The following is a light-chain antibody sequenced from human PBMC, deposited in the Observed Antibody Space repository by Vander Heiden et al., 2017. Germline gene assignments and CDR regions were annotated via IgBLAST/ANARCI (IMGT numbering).Light chain of an antibody. CDR1: PSIDNF. Sequence: DIQMTQSPSSLSASVGDRVPITCRASPSIDNFLKWYQQKPGKAPKLLIYAAFNLESWVPSEFSSSRAWTHFCLTIISLQPEDSAAYYCRQNYSSPRITFGLGTRLEIE. J-gene: IGKJ5*01. V-gene: IGKV1-39*01. CDR3: RQNYSSPRIT. CDR2: AAF.